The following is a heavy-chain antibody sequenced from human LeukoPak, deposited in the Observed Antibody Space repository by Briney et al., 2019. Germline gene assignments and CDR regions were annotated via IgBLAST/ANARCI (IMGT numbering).Heavy chain of an antibody. D-gene: IGHD2-15*01. CDR3: ARGRFCSGGSCYSRSSYLNWFDP. Sequence: SETLSLTCAVYGGSFSGYYWSWIRQPPGKGLEWIGEINHSGSTSYNPSLKSRVTISVDASKNQFSLKLSSVTAADTAVYYCARGRFCSGGSCYSRSSYLNWFDPWGQGTLVTVSS. CDR2: INHSGST. CDR1: GGSFSGYY. V-gene: IGHV4-34*01. J-gene: IGHJ5*02.